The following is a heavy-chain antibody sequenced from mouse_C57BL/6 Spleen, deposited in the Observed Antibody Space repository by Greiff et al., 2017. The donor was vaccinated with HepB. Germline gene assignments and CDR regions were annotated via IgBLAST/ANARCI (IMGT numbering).Heavy chain of an antibody. D-gene: IGHD2-12*01. Sequence: EVHLVESGGGLVKPGGSLKLSCAASGFTFSSYAMSWVRQTPEKRLEWVATISDGGSYTYYPDNVKGRFTISRDNAKNNLYLQMSHLKSEDTAMYYCARGRRGYAMDYWGQGTSVTVSS. CDR2: ISDGGSYT. CDR1: GFTFSSYA. CDR3: ARGRRGYAMDY. J-gene: IGHJ4*01. V-gene: IGHV5-4*01.